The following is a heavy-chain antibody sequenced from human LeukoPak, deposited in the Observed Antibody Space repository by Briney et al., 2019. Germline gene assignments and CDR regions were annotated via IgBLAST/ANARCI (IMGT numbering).Heavy chain of an antibody. CDR3: ARGGSSCFDS. CDR1: GFTFSNYA. Sequence: GSLRLSCAASGFTFSNYAMHWVRQAPGKGLEWVAVISYDGTNKYYADSVKGRFTISRDNSKNTLFLQMNNLRDEDTAVYYCARGGSSCFDSWGQGTLVTVSS. D-gene: IGHD6-13*01. J-gene: IGHJ4*02. V-gene: IGHV3-30*03. CDR2: ISYDGTNK.